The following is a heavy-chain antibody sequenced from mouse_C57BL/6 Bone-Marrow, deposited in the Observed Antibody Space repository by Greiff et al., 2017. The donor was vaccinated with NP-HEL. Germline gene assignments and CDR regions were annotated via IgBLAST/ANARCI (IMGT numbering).Heavy chain of an antibody. D-gene: IGHD1-1*01. Sequence: VQLQQSGPGLVAPSQSLSITCTVSGFSLTSYGVDWVRQSPGKGLEWLGVIWGVGSTNYNSALKSRLSISKDNSKSQVFLKMNSLQTDDTAMYYCATYYGKDYAMDYWGQGTSVTVSS. CDR1: GFSLTSYG. J-gene: IGHJ4*01. V-gene: IGHV2-6*01. CDR2: IWGVGST. CDR3: ATYYGKDYAMDY.